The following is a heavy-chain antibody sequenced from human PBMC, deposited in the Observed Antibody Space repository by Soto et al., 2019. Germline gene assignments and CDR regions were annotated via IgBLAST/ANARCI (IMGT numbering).Heavy chain of an antibody. D-gene: IGHD2-15*01. CDR1: GFTFSSYS. J-gene: IGHJ4*02. V-gene: IGHV3-48*01. Sequence: GGSLRLSCAASGFTFSSYSMNWVRQAPGKGLEWVSYISSSSSTIYYADSVKGRFTISRDNAKNSLYLQMNSLRAEDTAVYYCARGWDIVVVVAASHFDYWGQGTLVTVSS. CDR3: ARGWDIVVVVAASHFDY. CDR2: ISSSSSTI.